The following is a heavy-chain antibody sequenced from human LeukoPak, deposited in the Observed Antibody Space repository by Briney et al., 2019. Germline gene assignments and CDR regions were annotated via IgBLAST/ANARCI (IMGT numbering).Heavy chain of an antibody. CDR2: ISYDGSNK. CDR1: GFTFSSYG. V-gene: IGHV3-30*18. D-gene: IGHD2-15*01. Sequence: GGSLRLSCAASGFTFSSYGMHWVRQAPGKGLEWVAVISYDGSNKYHADSVKGRFTISRDNSKNTLYLQMNSLRAEDTAVYYCAKDPRGVVVVAATHWFDPWGQGTLVTVSS. CDR3: AKDPRGVVVVAATHWFDP. J-gene: IGHJ5*02.